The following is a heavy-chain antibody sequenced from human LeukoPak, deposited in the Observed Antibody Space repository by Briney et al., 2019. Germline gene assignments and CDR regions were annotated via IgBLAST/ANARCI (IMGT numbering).Heavy chain of an antibody. CDR1: GGSISSSSYY. J-gene: IGHJ6*03. V-gene: IGHV4-39*01. D-gene: IGHD3-9*01. CDR2: IYYSGST. CDR3: ASQPNLSYYYYMDV. Sequence: PSETLSLTCTVSGGSISSSSYYWGWIRQPPGKGLEWIGSIYYSGSTYYNPSLKSRVTISVDTSKNQFSLKLSSVTAADTAVYYCASQPNLSYYYYMDVWGKGTTVTVSS.